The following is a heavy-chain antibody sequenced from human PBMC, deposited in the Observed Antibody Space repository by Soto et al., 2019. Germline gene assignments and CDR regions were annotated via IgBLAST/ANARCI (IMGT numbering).Heavy chain of an antibody. CDR3: AAGGGLPRYF. Sequence: SETLSLTCAVSGRSISSGGYSWSWIRQPPGKGLEWIGYIYHSGSTYYNPSLKSRVTISVDRSKNQFSLKLSSVTAADTAVYYCAAGGGLPRYFWGPGTLVIVSS. CDR1: GRSISSGGYS. J-gene: IGHJ4*02. D-gene: IGHD5-12*01. V-gene: IGHV4-30-2*01. CDR2: IYHSGST.